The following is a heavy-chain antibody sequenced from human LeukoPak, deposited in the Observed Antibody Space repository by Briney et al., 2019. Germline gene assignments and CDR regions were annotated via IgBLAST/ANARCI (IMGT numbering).Heavy chain of an antibody. CDR3: ARRARNYDSSGYYYFDY. J-gene: IGHJ4*02. CDR2: IYYSGST. D-gene: IGHD3-22*01. V-gene: IGHV4-59*08. CDR1: GGSISSYY. Sequence: PSETLSLTCTVSGGSISSYYWSWIRQPPGKGLEWIGSIYYSGSTYYNPSLKSRVTISVDTSKNQFSLKLSSVTAADTAVYYCARRARNYDSSGYYYFDYWGQGTLVTVSS.